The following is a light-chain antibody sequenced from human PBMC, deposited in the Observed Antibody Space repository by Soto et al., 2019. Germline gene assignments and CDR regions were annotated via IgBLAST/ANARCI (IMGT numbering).Light chain of an antibody. CDR2: RAS. CDR3: HQHEHWPQK. V-gene: IGKV3-15*01. Sequence: EIVMAQSRAALSGSPGERATLSCRASQSISSNLAWYQQKLGQAPRLLIYRASTRATGIPARFSCSGSGTEFTLTSSRLHPEDLPLYYLHQHEHWPQKFGQGTKVDIK. CDR1: QSISSN. J-gene: IGKJ1*01.